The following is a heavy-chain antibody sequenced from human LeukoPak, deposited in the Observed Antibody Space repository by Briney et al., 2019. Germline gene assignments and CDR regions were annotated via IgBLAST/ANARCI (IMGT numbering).Heavy chain of an antibody. Sequence: SETLSLTCAVYGGSLSGYYWSWIRQPPGKGLEWIGEINHSGSTNYNPSLKSRVTISVDTSKNQFSLKLSSVTAADTAVYYCARSVVVPAAIRIRVRRDAFDIWGQGTMVTVSS. J-gene: IGHJ3*02. CDR2: INHSGST. D-gene: IGHD2-2*01. CDR3: ARSVVVPAAIRIRVRRDAFDI. CDR1: GGSLSGYY. V-gene: IGHV4-34*01.